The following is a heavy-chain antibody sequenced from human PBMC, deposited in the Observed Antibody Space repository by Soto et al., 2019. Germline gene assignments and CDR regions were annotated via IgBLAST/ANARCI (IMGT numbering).Heavy chain of an antibody. CDR2: ISGSGGST. D-gene: IGHD3-9*01. J-gene: IGHJ3*02. V-gene: IGHV3-23*01. CDR1: GFTFSSYA. CDR3: AKDEPYYDILTGYYRGDAFDI. Sequence: PGWSLRLSCAASGFTFSSYAMSWVRQAPGEGLEWVSAISGSGGSTYYADSVKGRFTISRDNSKNTLYLQMNSLRAEDTAVYYCAKDEPYYDILTGYYRGDAFDIWGQGTMVTVSS.